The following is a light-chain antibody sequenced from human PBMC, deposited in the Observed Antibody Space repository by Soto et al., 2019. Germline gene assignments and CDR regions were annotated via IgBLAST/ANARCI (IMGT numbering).Light chain of an antibody. V-gene: IGKV3-15*01. CDR3: RLYYDWPPLT. CDR2: GAA. CDR1: QSVSSN. J-gene: IGKJ4*01. Sequence: MTQSPSTLSVSQGERATFSCSPSQSVSSNLAWYQQKAGQAPRLLIYGAAASATGIPARFSGSGSATEVTLSISSRLHAEDAVNYYRLYYDWPPLTFGEGSNVDIK.